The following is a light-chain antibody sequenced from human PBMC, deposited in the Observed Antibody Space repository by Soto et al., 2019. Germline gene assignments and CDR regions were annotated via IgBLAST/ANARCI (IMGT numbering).Light chain of an antibody. J-gene: IGKJ3*01. Sequence: DIQMPQSPSSLSATVGERVTITCQASQDISHYLNWYQQKPGKAPQVLIYYAANLEKGVPPRFSGTGSGTDFTLTISSLQPEEIATYYCQQYANHPFTFGPGTKVDFK. CDR3: QQYANHPFT. CDR2: YAA. CDR1: QDISHY. V-gene: IGKV1-33*01.